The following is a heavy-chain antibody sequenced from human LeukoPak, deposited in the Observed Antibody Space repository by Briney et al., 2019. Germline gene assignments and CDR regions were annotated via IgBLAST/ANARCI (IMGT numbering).Heavy chain of an antibody. D-gene: IGHD1-14*01. Sequence: SETLSLTCTVSGYSISSGYYWIWIRQPPGKGLEWIGSLYHSDSTYYSPSLKSRVTISVDTSKNQFSLKLSSVTAADTAVYYCARQALSGEPIWGQGTMVTVSS. CDR2: LYHSDST. V-gene: IGHV4-38-2*02. CDR1: GYSISSGYY. J-gene: IGHJ3*02. CDR3: ARQALSGEPI.